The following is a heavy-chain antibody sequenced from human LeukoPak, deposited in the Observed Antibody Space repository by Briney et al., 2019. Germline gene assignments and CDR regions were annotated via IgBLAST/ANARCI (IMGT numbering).Heavy chain of an antibody. CDR2: VNNDGSGT. V-gene: IGHV3-74*01. CDR1: GFTFSNAW. J-gene: IGHJ4*02. D-gene: IGHD1-14*01. CDR3: TRGGLGTATDY. Sequence: GGSLRLSCAASGFTFSNAWMHWVRQAPGKGLVWVSYVNNDGSGTAHADSVKGRFTISRDNAKNTVYLQMNSLRAEDTAVYYCTRGGLGTATDYWGQGTLVTVSS.